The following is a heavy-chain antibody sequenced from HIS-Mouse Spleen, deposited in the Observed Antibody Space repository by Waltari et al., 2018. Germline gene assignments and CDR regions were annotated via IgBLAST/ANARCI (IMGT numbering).Heavy chain of an antibody. CDR3: SAGVAALGGAFDI. Sequence: EVQLVESGGGLVQLGRSLRLSFASSGFTFDVSAMHWVGQAPGKGLEWVSGSSWNSGSIGYADSVKGRYTISRDNAKNSMYLQMNSLRAEDTALYYCSAGVAALGGAFDIWGQGTMVTVSS. CDR1: GFTFDVSA. CDR2: SSWNSGSI. V-gene: IGHV3-9*01. D-gene: IGHD6-13*01. J-gene: IGHJ3*02.